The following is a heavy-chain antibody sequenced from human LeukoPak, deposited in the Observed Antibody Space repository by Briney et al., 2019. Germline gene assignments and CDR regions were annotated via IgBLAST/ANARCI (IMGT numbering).Heavy chain of an antibody. CDR3: AREDYYDSSGYYKNKEYFHH. CDR2: INTNSGGT. CDR1: GYTFTGYY. J-gene: IGHJ1*01. V-gene: IGHV1-2*02. Sequence: ASVKVSCKASGYTFTGYYMHWVRQAPGQGLEWMGWINTNSGGTNYAQKFQGRVTMTRDTSISTAYMELSRLRSDDTAVYYCAREDYYDSSGYYKNKEYFHHWGQGTLVTVSS. D-gene: IGHD3-22*01.